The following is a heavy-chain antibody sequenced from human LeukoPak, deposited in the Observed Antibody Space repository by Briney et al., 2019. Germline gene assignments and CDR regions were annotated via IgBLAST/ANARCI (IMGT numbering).Heavy chain of an antibody. CDR2: MNPNNGNT. D-gene: IGHD3-10*01. CDR3: ARGFPLSAGNAFDI. J-gene: IGHJ3*02. Sequence: ASVKVSCKASGGTFSSYAISWVRQAPGQGLEWMGWMNPNNGNTGYAQKFQGRVTMTWNTSISTAYMELSSLRSEDTAVYYCARGFPLSAGNAFDIWGQGTMVTVTS. CDR1: GGTFSSYA. V-gene: IGHV1-8*02.